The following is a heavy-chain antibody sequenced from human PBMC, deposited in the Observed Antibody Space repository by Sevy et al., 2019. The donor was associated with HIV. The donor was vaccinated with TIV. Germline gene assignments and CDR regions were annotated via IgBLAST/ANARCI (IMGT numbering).Heavy chain of an antibody. J-gene: IGHJ2*01. CDR1: GFTFSSYG. Sequence: GGSLRLSCAASGFTFSSYGMNWVRQAPGKGLEWVSYISSSSTIYYADSVKGRFTISRDNAKNSLYLQMNSLRDEDTAVYYCARMYYYDSSGPGPGYFDLWGRGTLVTVSS. CDR2: ISSSSTI. D-gene: IGHD3-22*01. CDR3: ARMYYYDSSGPGPGYFDL. V-gene: IGHV3-48*02.